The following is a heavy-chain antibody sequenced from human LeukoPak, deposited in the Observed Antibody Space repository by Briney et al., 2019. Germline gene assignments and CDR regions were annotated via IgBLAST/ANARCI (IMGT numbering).Heavy chain of an antibody. CDR3: ARDGGPRGPLHLDY. CDR1: GFTFSSYS. CDR2: ISSSSSYI. J-gene: IGHJ4*02. D-gene: IGHD2-15*01. Sequence: PGGPLRLSCAASGFTFSSYSMNWVRQAPGKGLEWVSSISSSSSYIYYADSVKGRFTISRDNAKNSLYLQMNSLRAEDTAVYYCARDGGPRGPLHLDYWGQGTLVTVSS. V-gene: IGHV3-21*01.